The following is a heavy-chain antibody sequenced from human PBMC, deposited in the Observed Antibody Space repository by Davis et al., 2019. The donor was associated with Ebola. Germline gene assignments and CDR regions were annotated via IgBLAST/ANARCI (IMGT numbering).Heavy chain of an antibody. J-gene: IGHJ6*02. CDR1: GGSISSSSYY. CDR2: IYYSGST. V-gene: IGHV4-61*01. Sequence: SETLSLTCTVSGGSISSSSYYWSWIRQPPGKGLEWIGYIYYSGSTNYNPSLKSRVTISVDTSKNQFSLKLSSVTAADTAVYYCARDYGSGSRSQVYYYYGMDVWGQGTTVTVSS. CDR3: ARDYGSGSRSQVYYYYGMDV. D-gene: IGHD3-10*01.